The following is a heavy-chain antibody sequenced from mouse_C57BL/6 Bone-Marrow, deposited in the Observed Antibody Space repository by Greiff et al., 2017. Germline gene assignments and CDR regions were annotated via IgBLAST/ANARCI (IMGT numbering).Heavy chain of an antibody. V-gene: IGHV1-39*01. CDR1: GYSFTDYN. J-gene: IGHJ3*01. CDR3: ARIGDTVVATRGFAY. Sequence: VQLQQSGPELVKPGASVKISCKASGYSFTDYNMNWVKQSNGKSLEWIGVINPNYGTTSYNQKFKGKATLTVDQSYSTAYMQLNSLTSEDSAVYYCARIGDTVVATRGFAYWGQGTLVTVSA. D-gene: IGHD1-1*01. CDR2: INPNYGTT.